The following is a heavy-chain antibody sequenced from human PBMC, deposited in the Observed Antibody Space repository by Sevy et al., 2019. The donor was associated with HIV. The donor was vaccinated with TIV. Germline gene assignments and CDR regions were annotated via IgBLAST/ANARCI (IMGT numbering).Heavy chain of an antibody. V-gene: IGHV3-30*02. J-gene: IGHJ5*02. Sequence: GSLRLSCAASGFTFSSYGMHWVRQAPGKGLEWVTFIRFDGSNKYYADSVKGRFTISRDNSKNTLYLQMNSLRAEDTAVYYCAKDPVPAAMYNWFDPWGQGTLVTVSS. CDR1: GFTFSSYG. CDR2: IRFDGSNK. D-gene: IGHD2-2*01. CDR3: AKDPVPAAMYNWFDP.